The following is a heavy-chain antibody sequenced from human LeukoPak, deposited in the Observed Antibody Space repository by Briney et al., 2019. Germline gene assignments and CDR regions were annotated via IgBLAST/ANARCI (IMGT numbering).Heavy chain of an antibody. D-gene: IGHD5-24*01. CDR3: ARGDGYNYGAPERTEGYYYMDV. J-gene: IGHJ6*03. CDR1: GGSISSSGYY. CDR2: IYYSGST. Sequence: PSETLSLTCTVSGGSISSSGYYWGWIRQPPGKGLEWIGSIYYSGSTYYNPSLKSRVTISVDTSKNQFSLKLSSVTAADTAVYYCARGDGYNYGAPERTEGYYYMDVWGKGTTVTVSS. V-gene: IGHV4-39*07.